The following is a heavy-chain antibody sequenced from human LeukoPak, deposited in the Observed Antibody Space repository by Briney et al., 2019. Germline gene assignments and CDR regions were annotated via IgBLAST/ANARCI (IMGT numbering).Heavy chain of an antibody. V-gene: IGHV3-33*01. Sequence: GRSLRLSCVASGFTFSTNVMHWVRQAPGKGLEWVALIWHDGSNKYYADSVKDRFTISRDNSKNTLYLQMSSLRAEDTAVYYCARDRGYTYGHPFDYWGQGTLVTVSS. CDR2: IWHDGSNK. CDR1: GFTFSTNV. J-gene: IGHJ4*02. CDR3: ARDRGYTYGHPFDY. D-gene: IGHD5-18*01.